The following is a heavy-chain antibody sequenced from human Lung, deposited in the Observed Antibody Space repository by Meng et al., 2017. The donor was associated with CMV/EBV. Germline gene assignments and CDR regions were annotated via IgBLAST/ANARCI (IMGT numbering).Heavy chain of an antibody. CDR2: ISNNGGST. J-gene: IGHJ4*02. CDR3: ARDRYGDYEGMVFDY. D-gene: IGHD4-17*01. V-gene: IGHV3-64*02. CDR1: GFTFSNYA. Sequence: GGSLRLXCAASGFTFSNYAMHWVRQAPGKGLEYVSAISNNGGSTYYADSVKGRFTISRDNSKNTLYLQMGSLRAEDMAVYYCARDRYGDYEGMVFDYWGQGXLVTVSS.